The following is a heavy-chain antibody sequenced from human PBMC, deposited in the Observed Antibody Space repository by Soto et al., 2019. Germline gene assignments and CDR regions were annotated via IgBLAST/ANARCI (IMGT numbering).Heavy chain of an antibody. CDR1: GFTFSSYD. Sequence: EVQLVESGGGLVQPGGSLRLSCAASGFTFSSYDMHWVRQATGKGLEWVSAIGTAGDTYYPGSVKGRFTISRENAKNSLYLQMNSLRAEDTAVYYCARIAGTSSSWNYYYYGMDVWGQGTTVTVSS. D-gene: IGHD6-13*01. CDR3: ARIAGTSSSWNYYYYGMDV. J-gene: IGHJ6*02. CDR2: IGTAGDT. V-gene: IGHV3-13*01.